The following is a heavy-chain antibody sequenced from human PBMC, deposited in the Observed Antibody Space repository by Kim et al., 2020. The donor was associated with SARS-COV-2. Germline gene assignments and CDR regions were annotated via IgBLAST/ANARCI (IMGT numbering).Heavy chain of an antibody. CDR2: IIPIFGTA. CDR3: ALWFGGYYYYCMDV. V-gene: IGHV1-69*13. D-gene: IGHD3-10*01. CDR1: GGTFSSYA. J-gene: IGHJ6*02. Sequence: SVKVSCKASGGTFSSYAISWVRQAPGQGLEWMGGIIPIFGTANYAQKFQGRVTFPADESTSTAYMELSSLRSEDTAVYYCALWFGGYYYYCMDVWGQGATVTVSS.